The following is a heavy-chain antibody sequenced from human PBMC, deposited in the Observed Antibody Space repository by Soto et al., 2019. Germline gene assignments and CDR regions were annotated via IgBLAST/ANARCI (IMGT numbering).Heavy chain of an antibody. CDR1: GFTFSSYA. Sequence: EVQLLESGGGLVQPGGSLRLSCAASGFTFSSYAMSWVRQAPGKGLEWVSAISGSGGSTYYADSVKGRFTISRDNSKNTLYLQMNSLRAEDTAVYYCANPPIAARHYYYGMDVWGQGTTVTVSS. CDR3: ANPPIAARHYYYGMDV. J-gene: IGHJ6*02. D-gene: IGHD6-6*01. CDR2: ISGSGGST. V-gene: IGHV3-23*01.